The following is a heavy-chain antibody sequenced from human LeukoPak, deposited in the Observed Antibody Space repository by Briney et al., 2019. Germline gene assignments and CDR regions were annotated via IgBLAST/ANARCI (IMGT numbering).Heavy chain of an antibody. CDR2: LYYSGST. Sequence: SETLSLTCTVSGGSISSYYWSWIRQPPGKGLEWIGYLYYSGSTNYNPSLKSRVTISVDTSKNQFSLKLSSVTAADTAVYYCARDNYGDPRRTYYYGMDVWGQGTTVTVSS. CDR3: ARDNYGDPRRTYYYGMDV. V-gene: IGHV4-59*01. J-gene: IGHJ6*02. CDR1: GGSISSYY. D-gene: IGHD4-17*01.